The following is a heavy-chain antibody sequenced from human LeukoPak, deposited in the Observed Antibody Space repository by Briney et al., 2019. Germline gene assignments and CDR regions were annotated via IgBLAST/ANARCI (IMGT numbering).Heavy chain of an antibody. V-gene: IGHV1-2*06. J-gene: IGHJ4*02. CDR2: INPNSGGT. Sequence: ASVKVSCKASGYTFTGYYMHWVRQAPGQGLEWMGRINPNSGGTNYAQKFQGRVTMTRDTSISTAYMELSRLRSDDTAVYYCRTDRYGDYGDYIDYWGQGTLVTVSS. D-gene: IGHD4-17*01. CDR1: GYTFTGYY. CDR3: RTDRYGDYGDYIDY.